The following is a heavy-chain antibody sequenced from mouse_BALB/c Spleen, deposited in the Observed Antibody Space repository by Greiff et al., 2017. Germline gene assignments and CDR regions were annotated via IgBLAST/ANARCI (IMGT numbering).Heavy chain of an antibody. Sequence: QVQLQQPGAELVKPGASVKMSCKASGYTFTSYNMHWVKQTPGQGLEWIGAIYPGNGDTSYNQKFKGKATLTADKSSSTAYMQLSSLTSEDSAVYYCARLRGNIYYAMDYWGQGTSVTVSS. CDR1: GYTFTSYN. J-gene: IGHJ4*01. V-gene: IGHV1-12*01. CDR3: ARLRGNIYYAMDY. CDR2: IYPGNGDT.